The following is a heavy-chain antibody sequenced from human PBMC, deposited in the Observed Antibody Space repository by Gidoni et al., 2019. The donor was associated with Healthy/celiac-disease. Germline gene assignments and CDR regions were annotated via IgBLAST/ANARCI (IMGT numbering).Heavy chain of an antibody. CDR3: ADSVVLRYLDWSGRGFDY. Sequence: QITLKESGPTLVQPTQPLPLTCAFSSFSLRASGLGVGWLRQPPGNALEWLAHISWDVDKRHSPSLKSRLTITKDTYKKQVVLTMTNMEPVDTATYCWADSVVLRYLDWSGRGFDYWGQGTLVTVSS. J-gene: IGHJ4*02. V-gene: IGHV2-5*02. D-gene: IGHD3-9*01. CDR1: SFSLRASGLG. CDR2: ISWDVDK.